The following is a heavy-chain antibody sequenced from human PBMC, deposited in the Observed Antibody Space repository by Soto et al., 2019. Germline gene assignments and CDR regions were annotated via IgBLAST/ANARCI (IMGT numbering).Heavy chain of an antibody. J-gene: IGHJ4*02. CDR1: GFTFSGYS. CDR2: ISSGSKTI. Sequence: LRLSCAASGFTFSGYSVNWVRHAPGKGLEWVSYISSGSKTIYYAESVKGRFTASRDNARNSQYLQMNSLRDEDTAVYYCAREDILGVRSFDYWGQGTLVTVSS. D-gene: IGHD3-9*01. V-gene: IGHV3-48*02. CDR3: AREDILGVRSFDY.